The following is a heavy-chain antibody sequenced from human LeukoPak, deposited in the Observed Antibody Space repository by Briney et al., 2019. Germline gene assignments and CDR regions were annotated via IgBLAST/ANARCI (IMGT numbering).Heavy chain of an antibody. D-gene: IGHD3-10*01. CDR3: ARGTKWFGELLFDY. CDR2: MDPNSGNT. V-gene: IGHV1-8*03. CDR1: GYTFTSYD. Sequence: GSVKVSCKASGYTFTSYDINWVRQATGQGLEWMGWMDPNSGNTGYAQKFQGRVTITRNTSISTAYMELSSLRSEDTAVYYCARGTKWFGELLFDYWGQGTLVTVSS. J-gene: IGHJ4*02.